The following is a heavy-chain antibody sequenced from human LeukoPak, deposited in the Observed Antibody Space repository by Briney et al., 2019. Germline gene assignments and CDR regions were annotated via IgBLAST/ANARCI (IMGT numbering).Heavy chain of an antibody. D-gene: IGHD3-22*01. V-gene: IGHV5-51*01. Sequence: GESLKISCKGSGYTFNTYWIGWVRQMPGKGLAWMGIIYPGDSETRYSPSFQGQVTISVDKSISTAFLQWSTVKASDTAIYYCARLLRDCDSSNCYGTYWFDPWGQGTQVTVSS. CDR1: GYTFNTYW. CDR3: ARLLRDCDSSNCYGTYWFDP. CDR2: IYPGDSET. J-gene: IGHJ5*02.